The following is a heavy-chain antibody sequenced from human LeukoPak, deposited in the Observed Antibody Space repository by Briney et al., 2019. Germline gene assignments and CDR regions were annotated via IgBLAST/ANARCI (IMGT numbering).Heavy chain of an antibody. CDR2: ISYDGSNK. J-gene: IGHJ4*02. D-gene: IGHD6-13*01. Sequence: GGSLRLSCAASGFTFSKYAMSWVRQAPGKGLEWVAVISYDGSNKYYADSVKGRFTISRDNSKNTLYLQMNSLRAEDTAVYYCAKESSWYPLYFDYWGQGTLVTVSS. V-gene: IGHV3-30-3*01. CDR1: GFTFSKYA. CDR3: AKESSWYPLYFDY.